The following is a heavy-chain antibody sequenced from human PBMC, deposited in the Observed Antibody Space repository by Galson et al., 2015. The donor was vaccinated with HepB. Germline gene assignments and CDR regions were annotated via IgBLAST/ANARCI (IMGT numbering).Heavy chain of an antibody. Sequence: SLRLSCAASGFTFSNAWMNWVRQAPGKGLEWVGRIKSKTDGGTTDYAAPVKGRFTISRDDSKNTLYLQMNSLKTEDTAVYYCTTVPPRYYDFWSGYYTGDYWGQGTLVTASS. CDR1: GFTFSNAW. D-gene: IGHD3-3*01. J-gene: IGHJ4*02. CDR2: IKSKTDGGTT. V-gene: IGHV3-15*07. CDR3: TTVPPRYYDFWSGYYTGDY.